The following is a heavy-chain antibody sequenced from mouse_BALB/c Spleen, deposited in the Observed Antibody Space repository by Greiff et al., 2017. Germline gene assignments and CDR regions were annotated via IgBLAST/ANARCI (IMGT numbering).Heavy chain of an antibody. V-gene: IGHV1-66*01. CDR1: GYSFTSYY. CDR2: IFPGSGNT. Sequence: VQLVESGPELVKPGASVKISCKASGYSFTSYYIHWVKQRPGQGLEWIGWIFPGSGNTKYNEKFKGKATLTADTSSSTAYMQLSSLTSEDSAVYFCARSKGNYFDYWGQGTTLTVSS. J-gene: IGHJ2*01. CDR3: ARSKGNYFDY. D-gene: IGHD2-14*01.